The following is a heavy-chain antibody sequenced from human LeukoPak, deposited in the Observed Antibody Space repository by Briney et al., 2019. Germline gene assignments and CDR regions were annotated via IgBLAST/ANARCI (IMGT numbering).Heavy chain of an antibody. J-gene: IGHJ5*02. CDR3: AKGGYYGSDNWFDP. CDR2: IRYDGSNK. CDR1: GFTFDDYG. V-gene: IGHV3-30*02. Sequence: PGGSLRLSCAASGFTFDDYGMHWVRQAPGKGLEWVAFIRYDGSNKYYADSVKGRFTISRDNSKNTLYLQMNSLRAEDTAVYYCAKGGYYGSDNWFDPWGQGTLVTVSS. D-gene: IGHD3-10*01.